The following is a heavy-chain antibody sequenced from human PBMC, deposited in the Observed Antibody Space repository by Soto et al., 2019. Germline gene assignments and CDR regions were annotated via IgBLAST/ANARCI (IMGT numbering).Heavy chain of an antibody. CDR2: MYNSGST. J-gene: IGHJ5*02. CDR3: ARAYSSIPPLGFDP. V-gene: IGHV4-59*08. Sequence: SETLSLTCTVYGGSISGYDWGWIRQSPGRGLEYIGYMYNSGSTNYNPSLKSRATMSVDTSKNQFSLKLNSVTDADTAVYYCARAYSSIPPLGFDPWGQGTLVTVSS. D-gene: IGHD6-13*01. CDR1: GGSISGYD.